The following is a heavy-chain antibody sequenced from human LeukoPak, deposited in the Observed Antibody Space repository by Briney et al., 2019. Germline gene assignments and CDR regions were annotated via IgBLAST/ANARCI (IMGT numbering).Heavy chain of an antibody. CDR3: ARDETRRGCSGVTCYSDFDY. Sequence: GGSLRLSCAASGFIFNKYAMIWVRQPPGNGLEWVSSMSGFGDTYYANSVKGRFTISRDNSKNTVSLQMSSLRAEDTAVYYCARDETRRGCSGVTCYSDFDYWGQGTLVTVSS. V-gene: IGHV3-23*01. CDR1: GFIFNKYA. J-gene: IGHJ4*02. D-gene: IGHD2-15*01. CDR2: MSGFGDT.